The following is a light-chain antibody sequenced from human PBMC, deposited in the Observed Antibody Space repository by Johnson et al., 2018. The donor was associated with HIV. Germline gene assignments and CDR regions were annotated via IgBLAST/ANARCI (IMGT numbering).Light chain of an antibody. Sequence: QPVLTQPPSVSAAPGQKVTISCSGSSSDMGNYAVSWYQQLPGTAPKLLIYEDNKRPSGIPDRFSGSKSGTSVTLGITGLQTGDEADYYCGTGDSSLSAGYVFGTGTKVTVL. CDR3: GTGDSSLSAGYV. V-gene: IGLV1-51*02. J-gene: IGLJ1*01. CDR1: SSDMGNYA. CDR2: EDN.